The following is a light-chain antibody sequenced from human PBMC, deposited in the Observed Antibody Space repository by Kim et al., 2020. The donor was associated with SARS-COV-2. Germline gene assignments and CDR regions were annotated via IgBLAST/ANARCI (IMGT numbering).Light chain of an antibody. CDR3: QVWDISSDHPCV. Sequence: SYELTQPPSVSVAPGKTARITCGGNNIGSKTVQWYQQKPGQAPVLVIYYDSDRPSGIPERFSGSNSGNTATLTISRVEAGDEADYYCQVWDISSDHPCVLATGTKVTVL. J-gene: IGLJ1*01. CDR2: YDS. CDR1: NIGSKT. V-gene: IGLV3-21*04.